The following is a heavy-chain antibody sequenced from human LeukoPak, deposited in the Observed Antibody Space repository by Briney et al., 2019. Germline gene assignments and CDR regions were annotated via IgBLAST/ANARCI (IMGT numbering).Heavy chain of an antibody. J-gene: IGHJ6*02. CDR1: GFTFSSYA. V-gene: IGHV3-23*01. CDR2: ISGSGGST. Sequence: TGGSLRLSCAASGFTFSSYAMSWVRQAPGKGLEWVSAISGSGGSTYYADSVKGRFTISRDNSKNTLYLQMNSLRAEDTAVYYCAKLGGDYSFFPGGFYYYGMDVWGQGTTVTVSS. D-gene: IGHD2-21*02. CDR3: AKLGGDYSFFPGGFYYYGMDV.